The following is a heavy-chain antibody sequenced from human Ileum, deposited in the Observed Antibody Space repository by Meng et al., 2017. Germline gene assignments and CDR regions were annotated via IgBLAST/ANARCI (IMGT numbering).Heavy chain of an antibody. CDR3: AREFYVDTAMVIDS. CDR2: IYYDGSS. J-gene: IGHJ4*02. Sequence: QVQLQESGPGLVKPSQTLSLPCSVSNGSLTNVNNYWNWIRQAPGQALEHIGYIYYDGSSYATPSLKSRVTMSIDTSTNQFSLRLDYVTAADTAVYYCAREFYVDTAMVIDSWGPGALVTVSS. V-gene: IGHV4-30-4*01. D-gene: IGHD5-18*01. CDR1: NGSLTNVNNY.